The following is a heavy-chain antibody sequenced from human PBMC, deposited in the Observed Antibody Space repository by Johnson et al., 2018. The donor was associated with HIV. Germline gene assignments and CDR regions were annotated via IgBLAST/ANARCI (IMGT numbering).Heavy chain of an antibody. CDR3: AKDGMGGNYWYAFDI. D-gene: IGHD1-26*01. J-gene: IGHJ3*02. CDR1: GFTFSSYG. CDR2: ISYDGSNK. Sequence: QMQLVESGGGVVQPGRSLRLSCAASGFTFSSYGMHWVRQAPGKGLEWVAVISYDGSNKYYTDSVKGRFTISRDNSKNTLYLQMKSLRAEDTAVYYCAKDGMGGNYWYAFDIWGQGTMVTVSS. V-gene: IGHV3-30*18.